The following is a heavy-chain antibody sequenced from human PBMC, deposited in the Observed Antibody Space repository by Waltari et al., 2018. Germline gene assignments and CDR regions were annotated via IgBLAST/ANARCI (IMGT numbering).Heavy chain of an antibody. V-gene: IGHV3-7*01. Sequence: EVQLVESGGGLVQPGGSLRLSCAASGFPFSSYWMSWVRQAPGKGLEWVANIKQDGSEKYYVDSVKGRFTISRDNAKNSLYLQMNSLRAEDTAVYYCARDGLLYSSGWAFDYWGQGTLVTVSS. J-gene: IGHJ4*02. D-gene: IGHD6-19*01. CDR1: GFPFSSYW. CDR3: ARDGLLYSSGWAFDY. CDR2: IKQDGSEK.